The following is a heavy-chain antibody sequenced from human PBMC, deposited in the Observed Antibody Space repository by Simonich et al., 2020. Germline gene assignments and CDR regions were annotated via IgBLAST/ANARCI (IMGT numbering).Heavy chain of an antibody. V-gene: IGHV1-2*02. J-gene: IGHJ6*02. CDR2: NKTSSGGT. CDR1: GYTFTGYY. D-gene: IGHD6-6*01. CDR3: ATGIAARYYYYGMDV. Sequence: QVQLVQSGAEVKKPGASVKVSCKASGYTFTGYYMHWVRKAPGQGLAWRGRNKTSSGGTNDEQKFQGRGNMTRDKSIRPAYMELSRLRSDDTAVYYCATGIAARYYYYGMDVWGQGTTVTVSS.